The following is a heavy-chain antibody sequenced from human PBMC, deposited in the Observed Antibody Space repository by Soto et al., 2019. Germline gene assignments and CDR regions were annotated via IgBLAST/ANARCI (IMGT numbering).Heavy chain of an antibody. J-gene: IGHJ4*01. CDR3: ARVHSETYFPCDY. V-gene: IGHV1-69*13. D-gene: IGHD1-26*01. Sequence: SVKVSFKASGGTFSRYAISWLRQAPGQGLEWMGGIIPIFGTANYAQKFQGRVTITADESTSTAYMELSSLRSEDTAVYYCARVHSETYFPCDYWGRETRVRVSS. CDR1: GGTFSRYA. CDR2: IIPIFGTA.